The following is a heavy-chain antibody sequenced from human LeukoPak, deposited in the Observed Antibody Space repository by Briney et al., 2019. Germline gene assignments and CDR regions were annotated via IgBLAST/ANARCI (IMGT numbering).Heavy chain of an antibody. CDR3: STRGD. V-gene: IGHV4-34*01. Sequence: SETLSLTCAVYGGSFSTYYWSWVRQPPGKGLEWIGEINHSGSTNYNPSLKSRVTISANTSKGQFSLKLTSVTAADTAVYYCSTRGDWGQGTLVTVSS. J-gene: IGHJ4*02. CDR1: GGSFSTYY. CDR2: INHSGST.